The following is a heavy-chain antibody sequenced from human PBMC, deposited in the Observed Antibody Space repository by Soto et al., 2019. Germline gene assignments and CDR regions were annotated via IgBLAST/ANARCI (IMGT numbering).Heavy chain of an antibody. CDR1: GGSVSSGGSS. CDR3: ARGAVVNFYS. Sequence: QLQLQESGSGLVKPSQTLSLTCAVSGGSVSSGGSSWTWIRQPPGKGLEWIGYIYHSGSTYYNPSLKSRVTIAVDRSKNQFSLKLTSVTAAYTAVYYCARGAVVNFYSWGQGTLVTVSS. J-gene: IGHJ4*02. V-gene: IGHV4-30-2*01. CDR2: IYHSGST. D-gene: IGHD3-22*01.